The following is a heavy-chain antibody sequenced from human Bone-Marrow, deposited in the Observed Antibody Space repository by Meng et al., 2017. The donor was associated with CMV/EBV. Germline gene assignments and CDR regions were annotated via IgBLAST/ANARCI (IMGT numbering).Heavy chain of an antibody. J-gene: IGHJ3*02. CDR3: ARDGSSDAFDI. Sequence: GESLKISCAASGFTFSNSDMSWVRQAPGKGLEWVANIKQDGSEKYYVDSVKGRFTISRDNAKNSLYLQMNSLRAEDTAVYYCARDGSSDAFDIWGQGTMVTVSS. CDR2: IKQDGSEK. CDR1: GFTFSNSD. V-gene: IGHV3-7*01. D-gene: IGHD6-19*01.